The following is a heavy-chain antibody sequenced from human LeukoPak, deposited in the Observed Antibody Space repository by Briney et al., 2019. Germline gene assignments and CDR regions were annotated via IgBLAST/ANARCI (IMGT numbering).Heavy chain of an antibody. Sequence: NASETLSLTCTVSGGSISSYYWSWIRQPAGKGLEWIGRIYTSGSTNYNPSLKSRVTMSVDTSKNQFSLKLSSVTAADTAVYYCARSQTYYDFWSGYVPPGYYGMDVWGQGTTVTVSS. CDR3: ARSQTYYDFWSGYVPPGYYGMDV. J-gene: IGHJ6*02. CDR2: IYTSGST. V-gene: IGHV4-4*07. CDR1: GGSISSYY. D-gene: IGHD3-3*01.